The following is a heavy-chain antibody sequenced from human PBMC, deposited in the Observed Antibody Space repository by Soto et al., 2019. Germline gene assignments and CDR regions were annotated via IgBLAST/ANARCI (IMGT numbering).Heavy chain of an antibody. J-gene: IGHJ6*03. D-gene: IGHD3-22*01. Sequence: SETLSLTCAVSSGSISSSNWWSWVRQPPGKGLEWIGEIYHSGSTNYNPSLKSRVTITVDKSKNQFSLKLSSVTAAETAVYYFLDIFHIWCTYYYSSLIILVTLSVDMSMIQFSLLFCFLTAADTSVFFCAIGAAVGGGYYYYYYMDVWGKGTTVTVSS. CDR2: IYHSGST. CDR3: LDIFHIWCTYYYSSLIILVTLSVDMSMIQFSLLFCFLTAADTSVFFCAIGAAVGGGYYYYYYMDV. V-gene: IGHV4-4*02. CDR1: SGSISSSNW.